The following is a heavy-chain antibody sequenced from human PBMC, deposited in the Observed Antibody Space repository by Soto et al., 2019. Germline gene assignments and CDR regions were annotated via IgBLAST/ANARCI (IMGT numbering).Heavy chain of an antibody. D-gene: IGHD6-25*01. J-gene: IGHJ4*02. CDR1: GGSISSGGYS. CDR2: IYHSGST. CDR3: ARGSSSGRGDY. V-gene: IGHV4-30-2*01. Sequence: LSLTCAVSGGSISSGGYSWSWIRQPPGKGLEWIGYIYHSGSTYYNPSLKSRVTISVDRSKNQFSLKLSSVTAADTAVYYCARGSSSGRGDYWGQGTLVTVSS.